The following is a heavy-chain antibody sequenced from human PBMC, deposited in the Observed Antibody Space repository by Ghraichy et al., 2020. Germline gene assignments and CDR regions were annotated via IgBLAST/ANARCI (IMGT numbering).Heavy chain of an antibody. Sequence: GESLNISCAASGFTFSSFAMSWVRQAPGKGLEWVSAISGSGGGTYYADSVKGRFTISRDNSKNTLYLQMNSLRAEDTAVYYCAKEIVVVPAVIDYWGQGTLVTVSS. CDR2: ISGSGGGT. D-gene: IGHD2-2*01. CDR1: GFTFSSFA. J-gene: IGHJ4*02. V-gene: IGHV3-23*01. CDR3: AKEIVVVPAVIDY.